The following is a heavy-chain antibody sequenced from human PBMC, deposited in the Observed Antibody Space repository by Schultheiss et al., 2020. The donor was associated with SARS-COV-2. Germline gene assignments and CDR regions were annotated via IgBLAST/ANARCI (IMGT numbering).Heavy chain of an antibody. CDR3: TTEILWFGEDYMDV. CDR1: GFTFSSYE. D-gene: IGHD3-10*01. J-gene: IGHJ6*03. Sequence: GGSLRLSCAASGFTFSSYEMNWVRQAPGKGLEYVSAISSNGGSTYYADSVKGRFTISRDNAKNSLYLQMNSLRAEDTAVYYCTTEILWFGEDYMDVWGKGTTVTVSS. CDR2: ISSNGGST. V-gene: IGHV3-64*04.